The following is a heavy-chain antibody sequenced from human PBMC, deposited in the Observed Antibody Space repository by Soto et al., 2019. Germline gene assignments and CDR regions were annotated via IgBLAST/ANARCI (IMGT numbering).Heavy chain of an antibody. V-gene: IGHV3-49*04. Sequence: PGGPLRLSCTASGFTFGDYAMSWVRQAPGKGLEWVGFIRSKAYGGTTEYAASVKGRFTISRDDSKSIAYLQMNSLKTEDTAVYYWTREFDSYGMDVWGQGTTVTVSS. D-gene: IGHD3-10*01. CDR1: GFTFGDYA. J-gene: IGHJ6*02. CDR2: IRSKAYGGTT. CDR3: TREFDSYGMDV.